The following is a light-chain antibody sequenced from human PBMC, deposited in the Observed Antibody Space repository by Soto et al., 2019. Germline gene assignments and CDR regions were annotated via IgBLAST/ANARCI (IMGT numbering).Light chain of an antibody. CDR2: GAS. V-gene: IGKV3-20*01. Sequence: EIVLTQSPGTLSLSPGERASLSCRASQSITNSLLAWYQQTPGQAPRLLIYGASIRATGIPDRFSGFGSGTDFTLIISRLGPEDFAVYYCQQYGGSPPNTFGQGIKLEIK. CDR3: QQYGGSPPNT. J-gene: IGKJ2*01. CDR1: QSITNSL.